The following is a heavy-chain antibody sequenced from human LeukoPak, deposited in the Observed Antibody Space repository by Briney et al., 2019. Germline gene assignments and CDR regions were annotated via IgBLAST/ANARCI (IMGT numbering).Heavy chain of an antibody. CDR2: ISGRSSYI. CDR1: GFTFSSYS. D-gene: IGHD6-25*01. J-gene: IGHJ4*02. V-gene: IGHV3-21*01. Sequence: GGSLRLSCAASGFTFSSYSMNWVRQAPGKGLEWVSSISGRSSYIYYADSVKGRFTISRDNAKNSLYLQMNSLRVEDTAVYYCARVIAAAATYSSDYWGQGTLVTVSS. CDR3: ARVIAAAATYSSDY.